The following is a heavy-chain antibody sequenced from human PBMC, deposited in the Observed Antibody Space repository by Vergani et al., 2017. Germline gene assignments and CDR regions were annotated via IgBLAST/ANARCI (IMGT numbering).Heavy chain of an antibody. CDR1: GGSFNSYY. Sequence: QVQLQQWGAGLLKPSETLSLTCAVYGGSFNSYYWNWIRQPPGKGLEWIGEINHSGSTNYNPSLKSRVTISVDTSKNQFSLKLSSVTAADTAVYYCARGVYCSSTSCDLTTGSRWFDPWGQGTLVTVSS. CDR3: ARGVYCSSTSCDLTTGSRWFDP. CDR2: INHSGST. D-gene: IGHD2-2*01. J-gene: IGHJ5*02. V-gene: IGHV4-34*01.